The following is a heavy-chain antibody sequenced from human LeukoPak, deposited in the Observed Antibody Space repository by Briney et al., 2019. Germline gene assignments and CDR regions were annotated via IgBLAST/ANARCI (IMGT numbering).Heavy chain of an antibody. D-gene: IGHD5-12*01. J-gene: IGHJ4*02. CDR1: GYGFTNYW. V-gene: IGHV5-51*01. Sequence: GESLKISCKGSGYGFTNYWIAWVRQMPGKGLVWMGIISPGDSDTRYSPSFQGRVPLSADKSINTAYLQRSSLKASDTALYYLATPPSGYEYYFDYWGQGTLVTVPS. CDR2: ISPGDSDT. CDR3: ATPPSGYEYYFDY.